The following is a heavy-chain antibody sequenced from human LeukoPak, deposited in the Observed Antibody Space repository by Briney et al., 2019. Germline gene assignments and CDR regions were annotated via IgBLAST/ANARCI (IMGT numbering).Heavy chain of an antibody. CDR3: AREDGVQTFDY. V-gene: IGHV4-61*02. CDR1: GGSISSGSYY. CDR2: IYTSGRT. J-gene: IGHJ4*02. Sequence: PSQTLSLTXTVSGGSISSGSYYWSWIRQPAGRGLEWIGRIYTSGRTNYNPSLKSRVTISVDTSKNQFSLKLSSVTAADTAVYYCAREDGVQTFDYWSQGTLVTVSS. D-gene: IGHD5-24*01.